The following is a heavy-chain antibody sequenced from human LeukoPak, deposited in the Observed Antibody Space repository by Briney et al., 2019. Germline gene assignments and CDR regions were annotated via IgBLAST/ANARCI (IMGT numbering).Heavy chain of an antibody. D-gene: IGHD3-3*01. Sequence: GGSLRLSCAASGFTFSEYAMHWVRQAPGKGLEWVAAISYDGRQKYYGDSEKGRFTISRDNTKNTLYLQMNSLRDDDTAVYYCARVFLERLTSGYFDNWGQGTLVTVSP. CDR3: ARVFLERLTSGYFDN. CDR2: ISYDGRQK. V-gene: IGHV3-30-3*01. CDR1: GFTFSEYA. J-gene: IGHJ4*02.